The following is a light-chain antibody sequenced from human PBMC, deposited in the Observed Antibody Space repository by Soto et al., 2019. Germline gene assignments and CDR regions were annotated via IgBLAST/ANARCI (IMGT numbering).Light chain of an antibody. V-gene: IGLV1-51*02. CDR1: SSDIGRNY. J-gene: IGLJ1*01. CDR2: ENY. Sequence: QSALTQPPSVSAAPGQKVTISCSGSSSDIGRNYVSWYKHLPRTAPKLLIYENYKRPSGIPDRFSGSKSGTSAALGITGLQTGDEADYYCGTWDSSLTTFVFGTGTKATVL. CDR3: GTWDSSLTTFV.